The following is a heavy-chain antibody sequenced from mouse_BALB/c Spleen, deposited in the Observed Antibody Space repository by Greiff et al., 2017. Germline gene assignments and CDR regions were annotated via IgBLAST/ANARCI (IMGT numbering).Heavy chain of an antibody. CDR1: GYTFSSYW. D-gene: IGHD2-4*01. CDR2: ILPGSGST. Sequence: QVQLQQSGAELMKPGASVKISCKATGYTFSSYWIEWVKQRPGHGLEWIGEILPGSGSTNYNEKFKGKATFTADTSSNTAYMQLSSLTSEDSAVHYCAPIYYDPYFYAMDYWGQGTSVTVSS. J-gene: IGHJ4*01. CDR3: APIYYDPYFYAMDY. V-gene: IGHV1-9*01.